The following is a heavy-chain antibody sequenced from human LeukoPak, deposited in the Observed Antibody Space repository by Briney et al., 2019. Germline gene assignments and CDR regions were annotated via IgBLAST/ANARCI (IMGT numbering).Heavy chain of an antibody. D-gene: IGHD5-18*01. CDR3: ARVDAGYSYGYFAANHFDY. V-gene: IGHV4-38-2*02. CDR1: GYSISSGYY. CDR2: IYHSGST. Sequence: SETLSLTCTVSGYSISSGYYWGWIRQPPGKGLEWIGSIYHSGSTYYNPSLKSRVTISVDTSKNQFSLKLSSVTAADTAVYYCARVDAGYSYGYFAANHFDYWGQGTLVTVSS. J-gene: IGHJ4*02.